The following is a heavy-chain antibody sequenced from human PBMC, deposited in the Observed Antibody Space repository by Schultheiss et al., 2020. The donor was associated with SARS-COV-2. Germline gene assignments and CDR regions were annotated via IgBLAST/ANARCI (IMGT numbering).Heavy chain of an antibody. CDR1: GFTFSSYW. CDR3: ARGDCSSTSCYTYVRYYYMDV. J-gene: IGHJ6*03. CDR2: INSDGSST. V-gene: IGHV3-74*01. D-gene: IGHD2-2*02. Sequence: GSLRLSCAASGFTFSSYWMHWVRQAPGKGLVWVSRINSDGSSTSYADSVKGRFTISRDNAKNTLYLQMNSLRAEDTAVYYCARGDCSSTSCYTYVRYYYMDVWGKGTTVTVSS.